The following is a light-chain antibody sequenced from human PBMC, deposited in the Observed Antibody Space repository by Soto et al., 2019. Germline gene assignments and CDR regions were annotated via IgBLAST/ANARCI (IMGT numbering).Light chain of an antibody. CDR1: SSDVGGYKY. J-gene: IGLJ1*01. CDR3: SSYTSNSTRV. Sequence: QSALTQPASVSASPGQSITISCTGTSSDVGGYKYVSWYQQHPGKAPKLMIYEVSNRPSGVSNRFSGSKSGNTASLTISGLQAEDEADYYCSSYTSNSTRVFGTGTKLTVL. V-gene: IGLV2-14*01. CDR2: EVS.